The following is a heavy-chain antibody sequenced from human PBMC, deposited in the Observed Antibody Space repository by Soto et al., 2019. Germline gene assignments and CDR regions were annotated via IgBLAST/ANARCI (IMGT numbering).Heavy chain of an antibody. V-gene: IGHV4-59*01. CDR2: IYYSGST. Sequence: SETLSLTCTVSGGSISSYYWSWIRQPPGKGLEWIGYIYYSGSTNYNPSLKSRVTISVDTSKNQFSLKLSSVTAADTAVYYCARELSEYNAAFDIWGQGTMVTVS. D-gene: IGHD3-16*02. CDR3: ARELSEYNAAFDI. J-gene: IGHJ3*02. CDR1: GGSISSYY.